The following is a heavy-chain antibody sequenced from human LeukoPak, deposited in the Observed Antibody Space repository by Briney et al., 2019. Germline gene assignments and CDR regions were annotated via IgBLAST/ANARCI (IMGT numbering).Heavy chain of an antibody. CDR2: IRYDGSNK. CDR1: GFTFRSHG. Sequence: GGSLRLSCAASGFTFRSHGMHWVRQAPGKGLEWVAFIRYDGSNKYYADSVKGRFTISRDNSKNTLYLQMNSLRAEDTAVYYCAKSVTTMVRGYFDYWGQGTLVTVSS. D-gene: IGHD3-10*01. V-gene: IGHV3-30*02. J-gene: IGHJ4*02. CDR3: AKSVTTMVRGYFDY.